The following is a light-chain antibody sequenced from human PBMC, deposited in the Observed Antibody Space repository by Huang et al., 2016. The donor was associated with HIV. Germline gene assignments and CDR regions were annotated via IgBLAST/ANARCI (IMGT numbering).Light chain of an antibody. CDR3: QQYDSLPYT. CDR1: QGITKS. Sequence: DIQMTQSPSSLSAFVGGRVTITCQESQGITKSLNWYQQKLGKAPKLLIYDASNLETGVPSRFNGSGSGTDFTFTISSLQPTDIATYYCQQYDSLPYTFGQGTKLEIK. V-gene: IGKV1-33*01. CDR2: DAS. J-gene: IGKJ2*01.